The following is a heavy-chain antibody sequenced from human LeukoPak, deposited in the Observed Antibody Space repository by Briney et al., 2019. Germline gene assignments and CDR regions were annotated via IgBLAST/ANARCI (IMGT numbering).Heavy chain of an antibody. CDR3: AKDQSSSSWGFNYMDV. D-gene: IGHD6-13*01. V-gene: IGHV3-30*02. CDR2: IRYDGSNK. J-gene: IGHJ6*03. Sequence: GGSLRLSCAASGFTFSSYGMHWVRQAPGKGLEWVAFIRYDGSNKYYADSVKGRFTISRDNSKNTLYLQMNSLRAEDTAVYYCAKDQSSSSWGFNYMDVWGKGTTVTVSS. CDR1: GFTFSSYG.